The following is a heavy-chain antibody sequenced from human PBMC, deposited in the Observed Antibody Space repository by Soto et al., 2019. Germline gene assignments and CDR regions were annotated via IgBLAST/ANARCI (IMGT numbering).Heavy chain of an antibody. CDR2: IIPIFGTA. D-gene: IGHD1-1*01. Sequence: QVQLVQSGAEVKKPGSSVKVSCKASGGTFSSYAISWVRQAPGQGLEWMGGIIPIFGTANYAQKFQGRVTIPAGESTSTAYMAMSSLRSEDTAVYYCARGGDAELERRVVYAFDIWGQGTMVTVSS. J-gene: IGHJ3*02. CDR3: ARGGDAELERRVVYAFDI. CDR1: GGTFSSYA. V-gene: IGHV1-69*12.